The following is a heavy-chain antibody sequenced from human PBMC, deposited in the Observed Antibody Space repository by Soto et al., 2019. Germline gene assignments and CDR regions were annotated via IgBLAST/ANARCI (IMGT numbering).Heavy chain of an antibody. Sequence: QVQLVESGGGVVQPGRSLRLSCAASGFIFSSYGMHWVRQAPGKGLEWVAVISNDGSDTYYGDSVKGRFTISRDDSKNTVYLQMNSLRGEDTAVYYCAKDSDVVVVPGAFGAWGQGTLVTVSS. V-gene: IGHV3-30*18. CDR1: GFIFSSYG. J-gene: IGHJ4*02. CDR3: AKDSDVVVVPGAFGA. CDR2: ISNDGSDT. D-gene: IGHD2-2*01.